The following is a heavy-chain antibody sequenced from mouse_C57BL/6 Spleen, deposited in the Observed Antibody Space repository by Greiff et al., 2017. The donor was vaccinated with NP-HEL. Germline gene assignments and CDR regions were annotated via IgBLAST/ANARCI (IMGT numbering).Heavy chain of an antibody. Sequence: EVHLVESGGGLVKPGGSLKLSCAASGFTFSDYGMHWVRQAPEKGLEWVAYISSGSSTIYYADTVKGRFTISRDNAKKTLFLQMTSLRSEDTAMYYCARAGSFAYWGQGTLVTVSA. V-gene: IGHV5-17*01. J-gene: IGHJ3*01. CDR3: ARAGSFAY. CDR1: GFTFSDYG. CDR2: ISSGSSTI.